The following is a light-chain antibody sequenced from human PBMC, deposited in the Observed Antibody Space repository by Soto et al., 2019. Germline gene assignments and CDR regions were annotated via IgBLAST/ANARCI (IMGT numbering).Light chain of an antibody. CDR1: QSVSSSY. V-gene: IGKV3D-20*02. CDR2: GAS. J-gene: IGKJ5*01. CDR3: QQRSNWPIT. Sequence: EIVLTQSPGTLSLSPGERATVSCRASQSVSSSYLAWYQQKPGQAPRLLIYGASSRATGSPDRCSGSGSGTDFTLTISRLEPEDFAVYYCQQRSNWPITFGQGTRLEIK.